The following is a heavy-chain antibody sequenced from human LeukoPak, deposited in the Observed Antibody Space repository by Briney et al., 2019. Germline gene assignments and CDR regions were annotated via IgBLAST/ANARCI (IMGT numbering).Heavy chain of an antibody. CDR1: GGSFSGYY. CDR2: INHSGST. CDR3: ARGVLVAFDY. J-gene: IGHJ4*02. D-gene: IGHD3-3*02. Sequence: KSSETLSLTCAVYGGSFSGYYWSWIRQPPGKGLEWIGEINHSGSTNYNPSLKSRVTISVDTSKNQFSLKLSSVTAADTAVYYCARGVLVAFDYWGQGTLVTVSS. V-gene: IGHV4-34*01.